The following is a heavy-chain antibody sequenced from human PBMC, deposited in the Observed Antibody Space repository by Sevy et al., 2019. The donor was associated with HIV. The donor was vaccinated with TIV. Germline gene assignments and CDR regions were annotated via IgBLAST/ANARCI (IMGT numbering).Heavy chain of an antibody. V-gene: IGHV3-30*04. Sequence: GESLKISCAASGFTFSSYAMHWVRQAPGKGLEWVAVISYDGSNKYYADSVKGRFTISRDNSTNTLYLQMNSLRAEDTAVYYCARARYYDSSGSPAFDYWGQGTLVTVSS. CDR1: GFTFSSYA. CDR3: ARARYYDSSGSPAFDY. CDR2: ISYDGSNK. D-gene: IGHD3-22*01. J-gene: IGHJ4*02.